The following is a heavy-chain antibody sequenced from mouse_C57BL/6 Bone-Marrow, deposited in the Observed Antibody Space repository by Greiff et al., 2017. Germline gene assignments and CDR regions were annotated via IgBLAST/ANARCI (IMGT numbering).Heavy chain of an antibody. CDR3: ARRVYWDFDV. CDR2: IDPSDSYT. V-gene: IGHV1-69*01. Sequence: VQLQQPGAELVMPGASVKLSCKASGYTFTSYWMHWVKQRPGQGLEWIGEIDPSDSYTNYNQKFKGKSTLTVDKSSSTAYMQLSSLTSEDSAVCYCARRVYWDFDVWGTGTTVTVSS. J-gene: IGHJ1*03. CDR1: GYTFTSYW.